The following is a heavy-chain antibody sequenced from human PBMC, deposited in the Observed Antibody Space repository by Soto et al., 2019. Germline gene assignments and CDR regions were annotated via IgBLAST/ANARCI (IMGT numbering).Heavy chain of an antibody. V-gene: IGHV3-9*01. Sequence: VQLVESGGCLVQPGRSLRLSCAASGFTFDDLAMHWVRQAPGKGLEWVSCISWNSGNTGYADSVRGRFTISRDNAKNSLYLQMHSLRAEDTAVYYCAKDTAFQLLHKGTFYSWGQGTLVTVSS. CDR3: AKDTAFQLLHKGTFYS. J-gene: IGHJ4*02. D-gene: IGHD2-2*01. CDR2: ISWNSGNT. CDR1: GFTFDDLA.